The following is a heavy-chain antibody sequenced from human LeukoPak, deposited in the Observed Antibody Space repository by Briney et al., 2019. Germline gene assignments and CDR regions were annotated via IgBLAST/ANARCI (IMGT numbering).Heavy chain of an antibody. CDR1: GFTFSSYS. J-gene: IGHJ6*03. Sequence: GGSLRLSCAASGFTFSSYSMNWVRQAPGKGLEWVANIKQDGSEKYYVDSVKGRFTISRDNAKNSLYLQMNSLRAEDTAVYYCARFYYYYMDVWGKGTTVTVSS. V-gene: IGHV3-7*01. CDR3: ARFYYYYMDV. CDR2: IKQDGSEK.